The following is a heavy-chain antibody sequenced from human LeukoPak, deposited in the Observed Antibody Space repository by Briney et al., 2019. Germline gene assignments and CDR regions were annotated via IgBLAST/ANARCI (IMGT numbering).Heavy chain of an antibody. Sequence: SETLSLTCTVSGGSISYYYCSWVRQSPGKGLEWIGYIYYSGTTNYNPSLKSRVTISVDTSKNQFSLQLRSVTAADTAVYYCAREDPQTTVPEGMDVWGQGTTVTVSS. CDR2: IYYSGTT. V-gene: IGHV4-59*01. D-gene: IGHD4-17*01. CDR3: AREDPQTTVPEGMDV. CDR1: GGSISYYY. J-gene: IGHJ6*02.